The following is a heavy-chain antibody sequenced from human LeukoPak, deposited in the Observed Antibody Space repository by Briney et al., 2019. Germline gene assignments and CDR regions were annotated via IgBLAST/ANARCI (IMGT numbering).Heavy chain of an antibody. V-gene: IGHV3-74*01. CDR2: INSDGSST. CDR1: GFTLSNYW. D-gene: IGHD3-22*01. CDR3: VRGARYYPVDY. Sequence: GGSLRLSCAASGFTLSNYWMHWVRQAPGKGLVCVSRINSDGSSTSYADSVKGRLTISRDNAKNTLYLRMNSLRAEDTAVYYCVRGARYYPVDYWGQGTLVTVSS. J-gene: IGHJ4*02.